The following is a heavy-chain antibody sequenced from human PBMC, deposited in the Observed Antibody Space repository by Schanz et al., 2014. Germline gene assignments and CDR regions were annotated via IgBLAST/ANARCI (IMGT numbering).Heavy chain of an antibody. Sequence: QVQLLQFGGGVVQPGRSLRLSCAASGFTFSSYAMHWVRQAPGKGLEWVALISNDGSIKYYADSVEGRFTISRDNSKNTLYLQMNSLRAEDTALYYCARDSGPYYDKSMDVWGQGTTVAVSS. J-gene: IGHJ6*02. D-gene: IGHD3-9*01. CDR3: ARDSGPYYDKSMDV. V-gene: IGHV3-30-3*01. CDR1: GFTFSSYA. CDR2: ISNDGSIK.